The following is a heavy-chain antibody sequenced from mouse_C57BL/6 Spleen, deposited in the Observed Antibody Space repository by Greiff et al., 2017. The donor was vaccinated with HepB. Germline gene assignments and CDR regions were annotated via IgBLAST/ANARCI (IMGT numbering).Heavy chain of an antibody. CDR1: GYTFTSYW. Sequence: VQLQQSGAELVRPGSSVKLSCKASGYTFTSYWMHWVKQRPIQGLEWIGNIDPSDSETHYNQKFKDKATLTVDKSSSTAYMQLSSLTSEDSAVYYCARSPSHFSMDYWGQGTSVTVSS. V-gene: IGHV1-52*01. J-gene: IGHJ4*01. CDR3: ARSPSHFSMDY. CDR2: IDPSDSET.